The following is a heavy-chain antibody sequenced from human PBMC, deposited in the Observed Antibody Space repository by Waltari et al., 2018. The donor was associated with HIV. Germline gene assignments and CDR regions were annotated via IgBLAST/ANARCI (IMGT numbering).Heavy chain of an antibody. D-gene: IGHD3-16*01. V-gene: IGHV3-7*01. CDR1: GFNFSNHW. CDR3: VRGGTTSYPH. Sequence: DVQLVESGGRLVQPGGSLRLSCVVSGFNFSNHWMLWVRQSPGKGLEWVANIKQDESEKYYVDSVKGRFNISRDNARDSLFLQMNGLGVDDTALYYCVRGGTTSYPHWGQGTLVTVSS. J-gene: IGHJ4*02. CDR2: IKQDESEK.